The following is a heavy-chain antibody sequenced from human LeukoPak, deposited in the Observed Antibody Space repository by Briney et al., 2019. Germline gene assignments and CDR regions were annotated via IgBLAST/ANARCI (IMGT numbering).Heavy chain of an antibody. CDR2: IYPDDSDT. CDR1: GYSLTSYW. Sequence: LGESLKISCQGSGYSLTSYWIGGLRQLPGKGLEWMGIIYPDDSDTRHSPSFQGQVTMSADKSISTAYLQWSSLEASYTAMYYCARIAKARRDGYHFGFDYWGQGTLVTVSS. J-gene: IGHJ4*02. CDR3: ARIAKARRDGYHFGFDY. D-gene: IGHD5-24*01. V-gene: IGHV5-51*01.